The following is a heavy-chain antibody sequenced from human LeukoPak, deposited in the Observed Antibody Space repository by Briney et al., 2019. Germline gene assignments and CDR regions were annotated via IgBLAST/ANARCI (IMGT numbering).Heavy chain of an antibody. CDR2: IYPGDSDT. V-gene: IGHV5-51*01. D-gene: IGHD3-10*01. CDR1: GYTFSNQW. Sequence: GEALEISCEASGYTFSNQWIGWVRQMPGKSLEWMVIIYPGDSDTRYNPSFQGQVTISVDKSITTTYLQWSSLKASDTAMYYCARTGYHYGSGSHYAFDIWGQGTMVTVSS. J-gene: IGHJ3*02. CDR3: ARTGYHYGSGSHYAFDI.